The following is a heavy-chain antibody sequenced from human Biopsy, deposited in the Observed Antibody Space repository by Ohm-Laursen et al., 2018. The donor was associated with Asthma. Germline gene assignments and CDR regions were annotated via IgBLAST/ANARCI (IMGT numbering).Heavy chain of an antibody. CDR2: ISVYNGNT. CDR1: GYTFNSAG. J-gene: IGHJ6*02. V-gene: IGHV1-18*01. CDR3: ARAVDYSHYYGIDV. Sequence: ASVKVSCKTSGYTFNSAGITWVRQAPGQGLEWMGWISVYNGNTKVAQKLQDRVTMITDTSTSTAYMELRSLRSGATAVYFCARAVDYSHYYGIDVWGQGTTVTVS. D-gene: IGHD3-10*01.